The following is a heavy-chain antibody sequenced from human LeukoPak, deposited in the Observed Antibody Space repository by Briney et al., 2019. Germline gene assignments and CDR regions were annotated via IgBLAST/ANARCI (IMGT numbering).Heavy chain of an antibody. V-gene: IGHV3-53*01. CDR2: IYSGGST. Sequence: GGSLRLSCAASGFTVSSNYMSWVRQAPGKGLEWVSVIYSGGSTYYADSVKGRFTISRDNAKNSLYLQMNSLRAEDTALYYCARGGEDSGFDYWGQGTLVIVSS. CDR1: GFTVSSNY. J-gene: IGHJ4*02. CDR3: ARGGEDSGFDY. D-gene: IGHD6-19*01.